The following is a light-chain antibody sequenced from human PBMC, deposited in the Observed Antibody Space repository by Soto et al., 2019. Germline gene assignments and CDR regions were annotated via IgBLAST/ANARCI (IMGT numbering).Light chain of an antibody. CDR2: GAS. J-gene: IGKJ3*01. CDR1: QSVSAYY. Sequence: EVVLTQSPATLSLSPGERATLSCRANQSVSAYYLAWHQQKPGQDPRLLIYGASSRATGIPDRFSGSGSGTDVTITISRLEPEDFAVSYCKQYGSSPLTFGPGTKVDIK. CDR3: KQYGSSPLT. V-gene: IGKV3-20*01.